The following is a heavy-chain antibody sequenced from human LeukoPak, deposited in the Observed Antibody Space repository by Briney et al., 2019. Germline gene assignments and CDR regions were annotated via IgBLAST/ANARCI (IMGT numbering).Heavy chain of an antibody. D-gene: IGHD3-3*01. V-gene: IGHV4-39*07. CDR3: AREHDFWSGLGIYYYYMDV. CDR2: IYYSGST. CDR1: GGSISSSSYY. Sequence: KPSETLSLTCTVSGGSISSSSYYWGWIRQPPGKGLEWIGSIYYSGSTYYNPSLKSRVTISVATSKNQFSLKLSSVTAADTAVYYCAREHDFWSGLGIYYYYMDVWGKGTTVTVSS. J-gene: IGHJ6*03.